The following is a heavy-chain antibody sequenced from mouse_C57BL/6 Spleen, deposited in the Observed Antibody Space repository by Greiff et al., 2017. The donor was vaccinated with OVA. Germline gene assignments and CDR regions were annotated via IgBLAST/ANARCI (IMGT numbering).Heavy chain of an antibody. J-gene: IGHJ1*03. CDR2: IYPGDGDT. V-gene: IGHV1-82*01. CDR1: GYAFSSSW. D-gene: IGHD1-1*01. Sequence: QVQLKQSGPELVKPGASVKISCKASGYAFSSSWMNWVKQRPGKGLEWIGRIYPGDGDTNYNGKFKGKATLTADKSSSTAYMQLSSLTSEDSAVYFCARETVVATEYFDVWGTGTTVTVSS. CDR3: ARETVVATEYFDV.